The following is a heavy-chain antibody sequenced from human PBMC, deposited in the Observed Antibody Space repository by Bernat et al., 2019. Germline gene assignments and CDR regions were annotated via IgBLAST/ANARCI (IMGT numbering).Heavy chain of an antibody. J-gene: IGHJ4*02. D-gene: IGHD3-3*01. CDR3: VRVADSAITIFGVVYYFDY. CDR1: GFTFSGYW. V-gene: IGHV3-74*01. CDR2: IKGDGTTI. Sequence: EVQLVESGGGLVQPGGSLRLSCAASGFTFSGYWMHWVRQAPGKGLVWVSRIKGDGTTITYAGSVKGRFTISRDNAKNTLYLQMNSLRAEDTAVYYCVRVADSAITIFGVVYYFDYWGQGTLVTVSS.